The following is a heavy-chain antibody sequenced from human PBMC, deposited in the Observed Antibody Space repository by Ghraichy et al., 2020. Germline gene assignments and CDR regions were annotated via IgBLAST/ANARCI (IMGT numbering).Heavy chain of an antibody. CDR2: IIPIFGTA. CDR3: ARGRSIVVVVAATRFDWFDP. Sequence: SVKVSCKASGGTFSSYAISWVRQAPGQGLEWMGGIIPIFGTANYAQKFQGRVTITADESTSTAYMELSSLRSEDTAVYYCARGRSIVVVVAATRFDWFDPWGQGTLVTVSS. V-gene: IGHV1-69*13. CDR1: GGTFSSYA. J-gene: IGHJ5*02. D-gene: IGHD2-15*01.